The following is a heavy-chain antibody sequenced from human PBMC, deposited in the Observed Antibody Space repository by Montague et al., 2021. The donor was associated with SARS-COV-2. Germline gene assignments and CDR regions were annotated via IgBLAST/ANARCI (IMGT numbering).Heavy chain of an antibody. J-gene: IGHJ6*02. CDR3: ARDTRITMLVVVNRYGMDV. CDR1: GGAISSSSYY. D-gene: IGHD3-22*01. CDR2: IYYSGST. V-gene: IGHV4-39*07. Sequence: SETLSLTCTVSGGAISSSSYYWGWIRQPPGKGLEWIGSIYYSGSTYYNPSLKSRVTVQVDTSKNQFSLKLSSVTAADTAVYYCARDTRITMLVVVNRYGMDVWGQGTTVTVSS.